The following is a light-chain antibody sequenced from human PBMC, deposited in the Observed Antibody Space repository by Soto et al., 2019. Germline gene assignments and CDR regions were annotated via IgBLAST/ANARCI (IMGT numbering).Light chain of an antibody. CDR1: QSVSSY. V-gene: IGKV3D-15*01. J-gene: IGKJ1*01. CDR3: YQYNSNCAGT. Sequence: EIVVTQSPATLSVSQGERATLSCRASQSVSSYLAWYHQKPGQAPRLLIYDASNRATGIPARFSGSGSGTEFTLTISSMQHDDFATYYCYQYNSNCAGTFGQGSKVDIK. CDR2: DAS.